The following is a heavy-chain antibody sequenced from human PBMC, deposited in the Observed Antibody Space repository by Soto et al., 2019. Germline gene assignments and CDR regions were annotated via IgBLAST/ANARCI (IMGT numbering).Heavy chain of an antibody. CDR1: GFTVISDY. Sequence: DVQLVESGGGLVQRGGSLRLACAASGFTVISDYMTWVRQAPGKGLEWVSVIYSGVNTSYADSVKGRFTITRDNAKNTLYLQMNSRRAEDTAVYYCARGRLLISDWGQGAQVIV. CDR3: ARGRLLISD. D-gene: IGHD1-26*01. J-gene: IGHJ4*02. CDR2: IYSGVNT. V-gene: IGHV3-66*01.